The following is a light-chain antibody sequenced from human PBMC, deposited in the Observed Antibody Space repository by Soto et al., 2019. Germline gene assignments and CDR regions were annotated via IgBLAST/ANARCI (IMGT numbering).Light chain of an antibody. CDR3: MQGTHWPYT. V-gene: IGKV2-30*02. Sequence: DVVMTQSPLSLPVTLGQPASISCRSTQSLVHSDGNTHLNWFQQRPGQSPRRLICKVSNRESGVPDRFSGIASGTDFTLKISRVEAEDVGVYYCMQGTHWPYTFGQGTKLEIK. CDR1: QSLVHSDGNTH. CDR2: KVS. J-gene: IGKJ2*01.